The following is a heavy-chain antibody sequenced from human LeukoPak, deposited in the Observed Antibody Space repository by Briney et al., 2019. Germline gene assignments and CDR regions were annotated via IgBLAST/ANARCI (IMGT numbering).Heavy chain of an antibody. CDR1: GGSISTYY. V-gene: IGHV4-4*07. CDR2: IYTSGST. D-gene: IGHD3-22*01. J-gene: IGHJ4*02. Sequence: SETLSLTCSVSGGSISTYYWSWIRQPAGKGLEWIGRIYTSGSTNYNPSLKSRVTISVDTSKNQFSLKLSSVTAADTAVYYCARDQGDGYYDSSGSFDHWGQGTLVTVSS. CDR3: ARDQGDGYYDSSGSFDH.